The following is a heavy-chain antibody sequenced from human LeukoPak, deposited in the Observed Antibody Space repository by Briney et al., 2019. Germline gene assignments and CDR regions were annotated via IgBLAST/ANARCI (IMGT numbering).Heavy chain of an antibody. CDR1: GYTLTELS. CDR3: ATPNSSVLSPADAFDI. CDR2: FDPEDGET. D-gene: IGHD3-22*01. J-gene: IGHJ3*02. Sequence: ASVKVSCKVSGYTLTELSMHWVRQAPGKGLEWMGGFDPEDGETIYAQKFQGRVTMTKDTSTDTAYMELSSLRSEDTAVYYCATPNSSVLSPADAFDIWGQGTMVTVSS. V-gene: IGHV1-24*01.